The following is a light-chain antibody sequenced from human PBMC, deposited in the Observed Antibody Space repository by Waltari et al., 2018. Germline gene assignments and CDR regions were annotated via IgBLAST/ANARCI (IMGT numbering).Light chain of an antibody. Sequence: SSELTQDPAVSVALGQTVRITCQGDSLRSYYATWYQQKPGQAPVLVIFGQNKRPSRIPDRFSGSSSRNTASLTITGAQAEDEADYYCNCRDRSGFRHVFGTGTKVTVL. CDR2: GQN. CDR1: SLRSYY. V-gene: IGLV3-19*01. J-gene: IGLJ1*01. CDR3: NCRDRSGFRHV.